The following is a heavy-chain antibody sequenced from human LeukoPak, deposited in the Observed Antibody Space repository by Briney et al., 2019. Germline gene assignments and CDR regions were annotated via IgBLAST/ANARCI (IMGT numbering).Heavy chain of an antibody. J-gene: IGHJ4*02. CDR2: IYYSGST. V-gene: IGHV4-59*01. CDR1: GGSISSYY. Sequence: PSETLSLTCTVSGGSISSYYWSWIRQPPGKGLEWIGYIYYSGSTNYNPSLKSRVTISVDTSKNQFSLKLSSVTAADTAVYYCARDGGDWYYFDYWGQGTLVTVSS. CDR3: ARDGGDWYYFDY. D-gene: IGHD2-21*02.